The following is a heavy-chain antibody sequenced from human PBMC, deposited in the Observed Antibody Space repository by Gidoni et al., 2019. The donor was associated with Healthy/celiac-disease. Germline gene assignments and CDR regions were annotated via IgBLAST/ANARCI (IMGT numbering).Heavy chain of an antibody. Sequence: EVQLVESGGGLVQLGSSLRLSCAASGVTFDDYALRCVRQATGEGLEWVSGIRWNSGSIGYADSVKGRFTISRDNAKNSLDLQMNSLRAEDAALYYCAKDSGWGLLSYFDYWGQGTLVTVSA. CDR3: AKDSGWGLLSYFDY. D-gene: IGHD1-26*01. CDR2: IRWNSGSI. J-gene: IGHJ4*02. CDR1: GVTFDDYA. V-gene: IGHV3-9*01.